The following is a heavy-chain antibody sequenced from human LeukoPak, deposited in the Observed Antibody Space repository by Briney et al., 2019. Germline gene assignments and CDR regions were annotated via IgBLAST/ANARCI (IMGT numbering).Heavy chain of an antibody. D-gene: IGHD3-3*01. CDR1: GGSISSYY. Sequence: SETLSLTCTVSGGSISSYYWSWIRQPPGKGLEWIGYIYYSGSTNYNPSLKSRVTISIDTSKNQFSLKLSSVTAADTAVYYCAADQTPRNYDFWCGSFRYFDLWGRGTLVTVSS. CDR2: IYYSGST. J-gene: IGHJ2*01. CDR3: AADQTPRNYDFWCGSFRYFDL. V-gene: IGHV4-59*01.